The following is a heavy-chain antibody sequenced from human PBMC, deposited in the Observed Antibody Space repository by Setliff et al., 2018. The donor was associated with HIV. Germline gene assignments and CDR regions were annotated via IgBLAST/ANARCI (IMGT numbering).Heavy chain of an antibody. CDR2: IIPISGAA. CDR3: AAYFYDYGDTFDY. J-gene: IGHJ4*02. D-gene: IGHD4-17*01. Sequence: SVKVSCKASGGTFSSYAITWVRQAPGQGLEWMGRIIPISGAANYALKFQGKVTITADKSTSTAYMEVRSLRSEDTSVYYCAAYFYDYGDTFDYWGQGTLVTVSS. V-gene: IGHV1-69*06. CDR1: GGTFSSYA.